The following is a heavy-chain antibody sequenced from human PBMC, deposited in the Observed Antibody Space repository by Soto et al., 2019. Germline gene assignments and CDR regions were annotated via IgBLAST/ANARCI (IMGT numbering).Heavy chain of an antibody. CDR3: ARERDIAVAGNYYYGMDV. CDR1: GGTFSSYA. D-gene: IGHD6-19*01. CDR2: IIPIFGTA. V-gene: IGHV1-69*13. J-gene: IGHJ6*02. Sequence: ASVKVSCKASGGTFSSYAISWVRQAPGQGLEWMGGIIPIFGTANYAQKFQGRVTITADESTSTAYMELSSLRSEDTAVYYCARERDIAVAGNYYYGMDVWGQGTTVTVS.